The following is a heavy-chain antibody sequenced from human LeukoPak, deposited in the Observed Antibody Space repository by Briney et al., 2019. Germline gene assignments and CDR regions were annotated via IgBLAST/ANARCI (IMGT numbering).Heavy chain of an antibody. Sequence: GGSLRLSCAASGFTFSSYAMSWVRQAPGKGLEWVSVIYSGGSTYYADSVKDRFTISRDNSKNTLYLQMNSLRAEDTAVYYCARTGNPPTGDYWGQGTLVTVSS. D-gene: IGHD1-1*01. J-gene: IGHJ4*02. CDR3: ARTGNPPTGDY. CDR2: IYSGGST. CDR1: GFTFSSYA. V-gene: IGHV3-53*01.